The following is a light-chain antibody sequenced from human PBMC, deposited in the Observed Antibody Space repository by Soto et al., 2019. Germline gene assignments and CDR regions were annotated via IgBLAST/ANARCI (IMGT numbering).Light chain of an antibody. Sequence: EIVLKQSPGTLSLSPGERATLSCRASQSVNNYLAWYQQKPGQAPRLLIYDASNRATGIPARFSGSGSGTDFNLTISCLELEDFAVYYCQQRGTWPWLTFGGGTRVEIK. CDR2: DAS. V-gene: IGKV3-11*01. J-gene: IGKJ4*01. CDR1: QSVNNY. CDR3: QQRGTWPWLT.